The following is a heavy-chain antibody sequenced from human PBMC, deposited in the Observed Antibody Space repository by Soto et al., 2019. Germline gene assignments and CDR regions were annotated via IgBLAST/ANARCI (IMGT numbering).Heavy chain of an antibody. CDR1: GGTFSNDI. V-gene: IGHV1-69*08. J-gene: IGHJ5*02. Sequence: SVTVSCQPSGGTFSNDIITWVRQAPGQGLEWVGRIIPLLDTTNYAQKFQGRVTITRDTSARTAYMELSSLRSEDTAVYYCARGYYDTRGYYLYPWGQGTLVTVSS. CDR2: IIPLLDTT. CDR3: ARGYYDTRGYYLYP. D-gene: IGHD3-22*01.